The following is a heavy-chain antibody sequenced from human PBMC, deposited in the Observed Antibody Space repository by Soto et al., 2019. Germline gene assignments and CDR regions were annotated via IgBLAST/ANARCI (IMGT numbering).Heavy chain of an antibody. CDR3: ARNGYCTRPGCIVGWFDP. CDR2: IYYNGNT. CDR1: GGSISSGDYY. V-gene: IGHV4-31*03. D-gene: IGHD2-8*01. Sequence: PSETLSITCTVSGGSISSGDYYWSWIRQLPGKDLEWIAYIYYNGNTYYTPSLKSRATISLDTSRNQFYLDLNSVTAADTAMYYCARNGYCTRPGCIVGWFDPWGPGTLVTVSS. J-gene: IGHJ5*02.